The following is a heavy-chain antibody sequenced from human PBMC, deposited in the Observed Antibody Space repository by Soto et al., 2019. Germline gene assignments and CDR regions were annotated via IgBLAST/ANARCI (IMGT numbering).Heavy chain of an antibody. CDR3: ARDLGGFEVLWFGELLTRGWFDP. J-gene: IGHJ5*02. Sequence: EVQLLESGGGLVQPGGSLRLSCAASGFTFSSYAMSWVRQAPGKGLEWVSAISGSGGSTYYADSVKGRFTISRDNSKNTLYLQMNSLRAEDTAVYYCARDLGGFEVLWFGELLTRGWFDPWGQGTLVTVSS. D-gene: IGHD3-10*01. V-gene: IGHV3-23*01. CDR2: ISGSGGST. CDR1: GFTFSSYA.